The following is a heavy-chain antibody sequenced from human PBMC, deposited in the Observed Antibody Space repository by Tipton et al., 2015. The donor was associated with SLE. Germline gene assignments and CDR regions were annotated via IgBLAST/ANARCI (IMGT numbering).Heavy chain of an antibody. J-gene: IGHJ2*01. CDR1: GGSISSGSYY. CDR3: ARGPYSNYVDWYFDL. Sequence: LRLSCTVSGGSISSGSYYWSWIRQPAGKGLEWIGRIYTSGSTNYNPSLKSRVAISVGTSKTQFSLKLSSVTAADTAVYYCARGPYSNYVDWYFDLWGRGTLVTVSS. V-gene: IGHV4-61*02. D-gene: IGHD4-11*01. CDR2: IYTSGST.